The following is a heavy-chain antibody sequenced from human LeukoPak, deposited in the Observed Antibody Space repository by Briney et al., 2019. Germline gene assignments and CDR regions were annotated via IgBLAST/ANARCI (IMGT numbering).Heavy chain of an antibody. CDR1: GFTFGNYG. D-gene: IGHD1-1*01. CDR2: IGSSGEKI. Sequence: GGSLRLSCAASGFTFGNYGMSWVRQAPGKGLEWVTAIGSSGEKIYYADSVKGRFTISRDNSKITLYLQMNTLRAEDTAVYYCARGGPQTGTTWYMDVWGKGTTVTVSS. V-gene: IGHV3-23*01. J-gene: IGHJ6*03. CDR3: ARGGPQTGTTWYMDV.